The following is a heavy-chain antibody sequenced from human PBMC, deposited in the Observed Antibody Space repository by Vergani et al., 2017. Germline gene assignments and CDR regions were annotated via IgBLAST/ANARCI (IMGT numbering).Heavy chain of an antibody. V-gene: IGHV5-51*01. CDR2: IHPGDSEV. CDR3: ASGGHRSENGGSLQL. D-gene: IGHD3-16*01. Sequence: EKQLVQSGSETKKPGESLKISCQAFGYIFSNFWIGWVRQRPGGGLEWMGIIHPGDSEVKSNPTFRGQVIFSVDTSVHTAYLLWRSLQASDISTYFCASGGHRSENGGSLQLWGQGTNVTVSS. J-gene: IGHJ3*01. CDR1: GYIFSNFW.